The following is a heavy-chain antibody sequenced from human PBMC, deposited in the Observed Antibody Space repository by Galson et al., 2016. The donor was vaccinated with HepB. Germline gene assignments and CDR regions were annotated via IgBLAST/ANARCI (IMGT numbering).Heavy chain of an antibody. J-gene: IGHJ6*03. CDR3: ARGGPIVVTPCYYRDV. Sequence: QSGAEVKKPGESLRISCKGSGYSFTSYWINWVRQMPGKGLEWMGRIDPSDSYTNYSPSFQGHVTISADKSISTAYLQWSSLKASDTAMFYCARGGPIVVTPCYYRDVWGKGTTVTVSS. V-gene: IGHV5-10-1*01. CDR2: IDPSDSYT. D-gene: IGHD5-12*01. CDR1: GYSFTSYW.